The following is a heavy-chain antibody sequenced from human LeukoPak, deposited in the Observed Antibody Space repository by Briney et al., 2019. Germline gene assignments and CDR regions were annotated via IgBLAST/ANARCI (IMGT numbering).Heavy chain of an antibody. J-gene: IGHJ3*02. CDR3: ARDIDSGSGFPHAFDI. Sequence: PGGSLRLSCAASGFTVSTNYMSWVRQAPGKGLEWVSVIYSGGSTYYADSVKGRFTISRDNSKNTLYLQMNSLRAEDTAVYYCARDIDSGSGFPHAFDIWGQGTMVTVSS. CDR1: GFTVSTNY. CDR2: IYSGGST. V-gene: IGHV3-53*01. D-gene: IGHD3-10*01.